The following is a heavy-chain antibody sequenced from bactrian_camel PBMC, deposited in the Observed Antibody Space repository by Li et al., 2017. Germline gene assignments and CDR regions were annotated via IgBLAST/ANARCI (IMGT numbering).Heavy chain of an antibody. J-gene: IGHJ4*01. CDR3: AGNEFPPLQPLASDGYNY. V-gene: IGHV3S40*01. CDR2: IPGDGQRT. CDR1: GYTGRANR. Sequence: VQLVESGGGSVQAGGSLTLSCAAAGYTGRANRMGWFRQTPGKELEGLAAIPGDGQRTENAPSVNGRFTISRDRGENTAYLQMNSLKPEDTAMYYCAGNEFPPLQPLASDGYNYWGQGTQVTV. D-gene: IGHD4*01.